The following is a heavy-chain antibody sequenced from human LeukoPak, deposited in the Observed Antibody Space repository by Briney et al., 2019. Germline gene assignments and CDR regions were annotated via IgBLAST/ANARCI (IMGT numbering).Heavy chain of an antibody. D-gene: IGHD4-17*01. CDR3: ARGGMTTVTPWYFDY. Sequence: ASVKVSCKASGYTFTSYYMHWVRQAPGQGLEWMGIINPSGGSTSYAQKFQGRVTMTRDMSTSTVYMELSSLRSEDTAVYYCARGGMTTVTPWYFDYWGQGTLVTVSS. J-gene: IGHJ4*02. CDR2: INPSGGST. V-gene: IGHV1-46*01. CDR1: GYTFTSYY.